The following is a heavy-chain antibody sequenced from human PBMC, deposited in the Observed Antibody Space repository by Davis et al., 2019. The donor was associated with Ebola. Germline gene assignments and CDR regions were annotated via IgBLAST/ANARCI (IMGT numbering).Heavy chain of an antibody. D-gene: IGHD3/OR15-3a*01. CDR2: MNPKSGNT. CDR3: ARGTRTLDI. CDR1: GYTFTSYD. Sequence: ASVKVSCKASGYTFTSYDINWVRQATGQGLEWMGWMNPKSGNTGYAQKFQARVSMTRNTSISTAYMELNSLTSEDTAVYYCARGTRTLDIWGQGTMVTVSS. V-gene: IGHV1-8*01. J-gene: IGHJ3*02.